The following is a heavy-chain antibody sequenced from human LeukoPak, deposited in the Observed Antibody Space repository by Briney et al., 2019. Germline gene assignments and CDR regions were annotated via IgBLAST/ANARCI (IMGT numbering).Heavy chain of an antibody. CDR3: ARRIFPYYYDSSGHFDY. Sequence: ASVKVSCKASGYTFTGYYMHWVRQAPGQRLEWMGWINPNSGGTNYAQKFQGRVTMTRDTSISTAYMELSRLRSDDTAVYYCARRIFPYYYDSSGHFDYWGQGTLVTVSS. CDR2: INPNSGGT. D-gene: IGHD3-22*01. J-gene: IGHJ4*02. CDR1: GYTFTGYY. V-gene: IGHV1-2*02.